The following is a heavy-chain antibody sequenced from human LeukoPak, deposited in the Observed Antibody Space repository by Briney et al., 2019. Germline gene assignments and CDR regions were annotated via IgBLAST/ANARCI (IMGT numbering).Heavy chain of an antibody. CDR1: GFTFSRYG. CDR2: ISYDGSNK. D-gene: IGHD6-13*01. V-gene: IGHV3-30*18. CDR3: AKDLVAAAGTWNFDY. J-gene: IGHJ4*02. Sequence: GGSLRLSCTASGFTFSRYGMHWVRQAPGKGLEWMAVISYDGSNKYYADSVKGRFTISRDNSKNTLYLQMNSLRADDTAVYYCAKDLVAAAGTWNFDYWGQGTLVTVSS.